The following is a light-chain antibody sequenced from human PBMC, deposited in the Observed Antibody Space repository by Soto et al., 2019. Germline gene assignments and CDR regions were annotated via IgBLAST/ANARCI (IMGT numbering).Light chain of an antibody. V-gene: IGKV1-27*01. J-gene: IGKJ3*01. Sequence: DIQMTQSPSSLSASVGDSVTITCRASQGIRNYLSWYQQKPGKVPKILIYAASTLHPGVPSRFSGSGFGTDFTLTISSLQPEDVGTYYCQHYNRVFGPGTKVDIK. CDR1: QGIRNY. CDR2: AAS. CDR3: QHYNRV.